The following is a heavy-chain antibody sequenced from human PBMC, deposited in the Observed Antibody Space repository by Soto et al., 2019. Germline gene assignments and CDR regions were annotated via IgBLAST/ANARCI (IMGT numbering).Heavy chain of an antibody. V-gene: IGHV3-11*01. J-gene: IGHJ4*02. D-gene: IGHD3-10*01. CDR1: GFSFSAQY. Sequence: GGSLRLSCAASGFSFSAQYMTWMRQAPGKGLEWVSYISGSGTTIHYTDSVKGRFTVSRDNAKNSVYLQMNSLRAEDTAVYYCASDSYYYASDYWGQGTLVTVSS. CDR2: ISGSGTTI. CDR3: ASDSYYYASDY.